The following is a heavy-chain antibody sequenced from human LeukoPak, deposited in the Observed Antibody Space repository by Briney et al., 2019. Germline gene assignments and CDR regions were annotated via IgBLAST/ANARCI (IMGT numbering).Heavy chain of an antibody. CDR1: GNTLTDFS. D-gene: IGHD3-22*01. CDR2: LNREDDEA. V-gene: IGHV1-24*01. Sequence: ASVKVSCKVSGNTLTDFSMHWVRQAPGKGFELMGGLNREDDEAIYAPHFQGRVSVTEDTSTDTAYMELSNLRSEDTAVYYCATLDSYYDNSGRPLLPDWGQGTLVTVSS. CDR3: ATLDSYYDNSGRPLLPD. J-gene: IGHJ4*02.